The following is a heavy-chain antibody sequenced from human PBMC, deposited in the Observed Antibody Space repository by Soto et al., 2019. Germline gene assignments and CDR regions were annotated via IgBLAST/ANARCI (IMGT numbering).Heavy chain of an antibody. CDR2: TSANGGST. Sequence: GVSLRLSCAASGFTFSSYAMSWVRQAPGKGLEWVSGTSANGGSTYYADSVKGRFTISRDNSKNTLYLQMSSLRAEDTAVYYCAKARSTSRTLIDSWGQGTLVTVSS. J-gene: IGHJ4*02. D-gene: IGHD2-2*01. CDR3: AKARSTSRTLIDS. V-gene: IGHV3-23*01. CDR1: GFTFSSYA.